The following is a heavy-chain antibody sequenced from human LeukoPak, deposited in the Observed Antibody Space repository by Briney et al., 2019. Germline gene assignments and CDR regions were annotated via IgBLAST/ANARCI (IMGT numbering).Heavy chain of an antibody. CDR2: INHSGST. CDR3: ARKRGYSYGYYFDY. D-gene: IGHD5-18*01. CDR1: GGSFSGYY. Sequence: SETLSLTCAVYGGSFSGYYWSWIRQPPGKGLEWIGEINHSGSTNYNPSLKSRVTISVDTSKNQFSLNLSSVTAADTAVYYCARKRGYSYGYYFDYWGQGTLVTVSS. J-gene: IGHJ4*02. V-gene: IGHV4-34*01.